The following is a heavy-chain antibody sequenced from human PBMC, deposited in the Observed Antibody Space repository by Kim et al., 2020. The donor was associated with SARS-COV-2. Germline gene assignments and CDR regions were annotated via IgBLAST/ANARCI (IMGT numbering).Heavy chain of an antibody. D-gene: IGHD3-10*01. V-gene: IGHV4-39*07. J-gene: IGHJ6*02. CDR3: ARGTISMVRGVNARYYYYYYGMDV. CDR1: GGSISSSSYY. Sequence: SETLSLTCTVSGGSISSSSYYWGWICQPPGKGLEWIGSIYYSGSTYYNPSLKSRVTISVDTSKNQFSLKLSSVTAADTAVYYCARGTISMVRGVNARYYYYYYGMDVWGQGTTVTVSS. CDR2: IYYSGST.